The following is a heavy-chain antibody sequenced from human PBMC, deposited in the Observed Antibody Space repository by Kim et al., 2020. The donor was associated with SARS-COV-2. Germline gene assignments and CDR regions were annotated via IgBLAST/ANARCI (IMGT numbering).Heavy chain of an antibody. J-gene: IGHJ4*01. CDR2: ISYSGST. V-gene: IGHV4-39*07. CDR1: GGSISTSSYY. D-gene: IGHD6-25*01. Sequence: SETLSLTCTVSGGSISTSSYYWGWIRQPPGKGLEWIGSISYSGSTYYNPSLKSRVTISVDTSKNQFSLKLGSVTAADTAVYYCARPGAARPVYYFDYWG. CDR3: ARPGAARPVYYFDY.